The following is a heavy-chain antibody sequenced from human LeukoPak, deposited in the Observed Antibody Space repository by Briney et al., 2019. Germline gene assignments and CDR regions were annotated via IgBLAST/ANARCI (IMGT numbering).Heavy chain of an antibody. J-gene: IGHJ4*02. Sequence: PGGSLRLSCTASGFTFNNYAMTWVRQAPGKGLEWVSAISGSGGSTYYADSVKGRFTISRDNSKNTLYLQMNSLRAEDTAVYYCAKVDDYVWGSYRHFDYWGQGTLVTVSS. CDR2: ISGSGGST. V-gene: IGHV3-23*01. CDR1: GFTFNNYA. D-gene: IGHD3-16*02. CDR3: AKVDDYVWGSYRHFDY.